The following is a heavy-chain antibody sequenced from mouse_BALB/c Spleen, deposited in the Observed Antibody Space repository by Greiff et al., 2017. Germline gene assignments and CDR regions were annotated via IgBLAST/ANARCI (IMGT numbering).Heavy chain of an antibody. CDR2: ISTYYGDA. Sequence: QVQLQQSGAELVRPGVSVKISCKGSGYTFTDYAMHWVKQSHAKSLEWIGVISTYYGDASYNQKFKGKATMTVDKSSSTAYMELARLTSEDSAIYYCARDYYGSRSWFAYWGQGTLVTVSA. CDR1: GYTFTDYA. V-gene: IGHV1S137*01. D-gene: IGHD1-1*01. CDR3: ARDYYGSRSWFAY. J-gene: IGHJ3*01.